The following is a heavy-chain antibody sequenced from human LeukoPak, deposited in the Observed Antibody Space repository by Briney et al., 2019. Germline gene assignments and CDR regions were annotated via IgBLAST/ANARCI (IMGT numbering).Heavy chain of an antibody. J-gene: IGHJ4*02. CDR3: ARDRYSSMWSVFEY. Sequence: PGGSLRLSCAASGFTFRSFAMHWVRQSPGKGLEWVAVIWYDGSNKLYADSVKGRFTISRDNSRNTLYLQMNSLSAEDTAVYYCARDRYSSMWSVFEYWGQGALVTVSS. CDR1: GFTFRSFA. CDR2: IWYDGSNK. D-gene: IGHD6-13*01. V-gene: IGHV3-33*01.